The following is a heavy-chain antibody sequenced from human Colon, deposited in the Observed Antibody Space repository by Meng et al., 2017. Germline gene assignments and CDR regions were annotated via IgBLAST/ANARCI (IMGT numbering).Heavy chain of an antibody. CDR3: TTPRDLYDSTGFDF. V-gene: IGHV3-15*01. CDR1: GFTFTYAW. D-gene: IGHD3-22*01. CDR2: IKSKTDGETT. J-gene: IGHJ4*01. Sequence: GESLKISCAASGFTFTYAWMTWVRQAPGKGLEWVGRIKSKTDGETTDYSAPVKGRFTISRDDSKNTLFLQMSSLKTVDTAVYYCTTPRDLYDSTGFDFWGQG.